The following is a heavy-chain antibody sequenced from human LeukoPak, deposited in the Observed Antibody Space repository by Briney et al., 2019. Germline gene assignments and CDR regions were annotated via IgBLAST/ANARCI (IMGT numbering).Heavy chain of an antibody. D-gene: IGHD3-10*01. CDR1: GGSFSGYY. CDR2: INHSGST. V-gene: IGHV4-34*01. CDR3: ARGVYGSGLDY. J-gene: IGHJ4*02. Sequence: SETLSLTCAVYGGSFSGYYWSWIRQPPGKGLEWIGEINHSGSTNYNPSLKSRVTISVDTSKNQFPLKLSSVTAADTAVYYCARGVYGSGLDYWGQGTLVTVSS.